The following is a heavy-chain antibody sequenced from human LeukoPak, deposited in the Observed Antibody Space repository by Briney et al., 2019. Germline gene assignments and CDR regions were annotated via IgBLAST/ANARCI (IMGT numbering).Heavy chain of an antibody. V-gene: IGHV3-30*02. CDR2: IRHDGSIM. Sequence: QPGGSLRLSCAASVFTFSDYDLHWVRQAPGKGLEWVAFIRHDGSIMHYSGSVRGRFTISRDNSKDILYLYMNSLTTEDTAVYYCAKGDYWGQGTLVTVSS. J-gene: IGHJ4*02. CDR3: AKGDY. CDR1: VFTFSDYD.